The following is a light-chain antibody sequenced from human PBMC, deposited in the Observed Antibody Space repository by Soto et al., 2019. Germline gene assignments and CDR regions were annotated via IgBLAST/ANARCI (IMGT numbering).Light chain of an antibody. CDR2: AAS. Sequence: IQMTQSLSSLSSSVGDRVTITWGASQSISNYLGWYQQKPGKAPKLLIYAASTLQSGVPSRFSGSGSGTDFTLTISNLQPEDFATYYCQQSYSTPPTFGQGTKVDIK. J-gene: IGKJ1*01. CDR3: QQSYSTPPT. V-gene: IGKV1-39*01. CDR1: QSISNY.